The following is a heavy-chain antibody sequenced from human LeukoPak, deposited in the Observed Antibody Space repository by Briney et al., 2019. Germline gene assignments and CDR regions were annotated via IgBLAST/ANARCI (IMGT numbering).Heavy chain of an antibody. V-gene: IGHV4-30-2*01. D-gene: IGHD7-27*01. CDR1: GGSISSGGYS. J-gene: IGHJ6*03. CDR3: ARGANWGSDYYYYYYMDV. CDR2: IYHSGST. Sequence: SDTLSLTCAVSGGSISSGGYSWSWIRQPPGKGLEWIGYIYHSGSTYYNPYLKSRVTISVDRSKNQFSLKLSSVAAADTAVYYCARGANWGSDYYYYYYMDVWGKGTTVTVSS.